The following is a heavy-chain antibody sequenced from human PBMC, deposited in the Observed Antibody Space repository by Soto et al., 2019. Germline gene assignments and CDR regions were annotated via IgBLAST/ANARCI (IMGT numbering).Heavy chain of an antibody. CDR3: VRGTRVGGFGELQY. J-gene: IGHJ4*02. D-gene: IGHD3-10*01. V-gene: IGHV3-74*01. CDR2: IIGDGSNT. Sequence: EVQLVESGGGLVQPGGTLRLSCAASGFTFSTYWMHWVRQVPGKGLMWVSRIIGDGSNTNYADSVKGRFTISRDNAKNTLYMQMNSLTDGDTALSYCVRGTRVGGFGELQYWGQGILVTVSS. CDR1: GFTFSTYW.